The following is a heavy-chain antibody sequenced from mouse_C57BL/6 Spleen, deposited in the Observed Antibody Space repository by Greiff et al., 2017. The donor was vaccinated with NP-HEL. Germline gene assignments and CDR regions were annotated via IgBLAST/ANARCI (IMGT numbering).Heavy chain of an antibody. J-gene: IGHJ3*01. Sequence: VQLQESGAELVRPGTSVKVSCKASGYAFTNYLIEWVKQRPGQGLEWIGVINPGSGGTNYNEKFKGKATLTADKSSSTAYMQLSSLTSEDSAVYFCARSDYESAYWGQGTLVTVSA. V-gene: IGHV1-54*01. D-gene: IGHD2-4*01. CDR1: GYAFTNYL. CDR2: INPGSGGT. CDR3: ARSDYESAY.